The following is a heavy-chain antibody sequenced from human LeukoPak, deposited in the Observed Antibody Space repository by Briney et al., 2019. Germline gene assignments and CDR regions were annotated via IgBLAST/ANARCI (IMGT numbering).Heavy chain of an antibody. D-gene: IGHD5-24*01. Sequence: GGSLRLSCVASGFILSRYYMSWVRQTPGKGLEWVALSYSGGSTYYADSVKGRFTISRDNSKKMLFLQMNSLRADHTGVYYCARGPDVDGYIHAPFDSWGQGTLVTVSS. CDR1: GFILSRYY. CDR3: ARGPDVDGYIHAPFDS. V-gene: IGHV3-53*01. CDR2: SYSGGST. J-gene: IGHJ4*02.